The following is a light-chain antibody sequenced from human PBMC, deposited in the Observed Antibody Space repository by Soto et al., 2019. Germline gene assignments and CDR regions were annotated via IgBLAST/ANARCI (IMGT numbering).Light chain of an antibody. CDR3: QQYNNWPPIN. CDR1: QIVSSN. V-gene: IGKV3-15*01. J-gene: IGKJ5*01. CDR2: DAS. Sequence: EIVLTQSPATLSLSPGEIATLSCSASQIVSSNYLAWYQQKPGQAPRLLIYDASTRATGIPARFSGSGSGTEFTLTISSLQSEDFAVYYCQQYNNWPPINFGQGTRLEIK.